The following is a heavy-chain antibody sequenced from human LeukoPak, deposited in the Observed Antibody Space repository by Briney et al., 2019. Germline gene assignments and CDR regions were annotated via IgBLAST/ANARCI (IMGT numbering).Heavy chain of an antibody. V-gene: IGHV4-59*12. CDR3: TRIDPLGFFDQ. J-gene: IGHJ4*02. D-gene: IGHD6-25*01. CDR1: GAFTSRYY. Sequence: SETLSLTCIVSGAFTSRYYWSWVRQPLGQGLEWIGHIFYSGNSKYNTSLTSRISMSVDTSKTQFSLELTSVTAADPAVYYCTRIDPLGFFDQWGPGTLVTVSS. CDR2: IFYSGNS.